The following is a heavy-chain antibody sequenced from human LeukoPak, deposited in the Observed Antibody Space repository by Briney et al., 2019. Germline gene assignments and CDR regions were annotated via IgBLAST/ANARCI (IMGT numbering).Heavy chain of an antibody. CDR3: ARDRNVLRFLEWLSTPDY. D-gene: IGHD3-3*01. V-gene: IGHV1-2*02. Sequence: ASVKVSCKASGYTFTGYYMHWVRQAPGQGLEWMGWINPNSGGTNYAQKFQGRVTMTRDTSISTAYMELSRLRSDDTAVYYGARDRNVLRFLEWLSTPDYWGQGTLVTVSS. CDR2: INPNSGGT. J-gene: IGHJ4*02. CDR1: GYTFTGYY.